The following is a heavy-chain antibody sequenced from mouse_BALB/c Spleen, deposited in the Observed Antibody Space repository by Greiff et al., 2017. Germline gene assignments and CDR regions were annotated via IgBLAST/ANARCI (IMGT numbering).Heavy chain of an antibody. CDR1: GYSITSGYY. CDR2: ISYDGSN. CDR3: ARGEVYDGYYGGAMDY. Sequence: EVQVVESGPGLVKPSQSLSLTCSVTGYSITSGYYWNWIRQFPGNKLEWMGYISYDGSNNYNPSLKNRISITRDTSKNQFFLKLNSVTTEDTATYYCARGEVYDGYYGGAMDYWGQGTSVTVSS. D-gene: IGHD2-3*01. J-gene: IGHJ4*01. V-gene: IGHV3-6*02.